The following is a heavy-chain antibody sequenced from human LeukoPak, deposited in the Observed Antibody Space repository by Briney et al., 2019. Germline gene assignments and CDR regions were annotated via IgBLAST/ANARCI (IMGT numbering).Heavy chain of an antibody. D-gene: IGHD3-22*01. J-gene: IGHJ4*02. V-gene: IGHV1-3*01. CDR2: INAGNGNT. Sequence: GASVKVSCKASGYTFTSYAMHWVRQAPGQRLEWMGWINAGNGNTKYSQKFQDRVTITRDTPASTAYMELSSLRSEDTAVYYCARDSHYYESSGYNQGDFDYWGQGTLVTVSS. CDR3: ARDSHYYESSGYNQGDFDY. CDR1: GYTFTSYA.